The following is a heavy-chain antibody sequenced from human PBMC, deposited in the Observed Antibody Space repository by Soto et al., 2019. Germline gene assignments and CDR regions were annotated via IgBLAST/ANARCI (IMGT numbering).Heavy chain of an antibody. V-gene: IGHV4-59*01. CDR1: GGSISSYY. J-gene: IGHJ4*02. CDR3: ARDRSEFGSAPTKYFDY. D-gene: IGHD3-10*01. CDR2: IYYSGST. Sequence: KPSETLSLTCTVSGGSISSYYWSWIRQPPGKGLEWIGYIYYSGSTNYNPSLKSRVTISVDTSKNQFSLKLSSVTAADTAVYYCARDRSEFGSAPTKYFDYWGQGTLVTVSS.